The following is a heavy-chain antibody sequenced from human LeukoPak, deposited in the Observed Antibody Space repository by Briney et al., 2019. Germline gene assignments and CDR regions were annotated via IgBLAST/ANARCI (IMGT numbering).Heavy chain of an antibody. CDR2: INHSGST. V-gene: IGHV4-34*01. J-gene: IGHJ4*02. CDR3: ATRDY. Sequence: SETLSLTCAVYGESFSGYHWSWIRQPPGKGLEWIGEINHSGSTNYNPSLKSRVTISVATSKNRFSLKLTSVTAADTAIYYCATRDYWGQGTLVTVSS. CDR1: GESFSGYH.